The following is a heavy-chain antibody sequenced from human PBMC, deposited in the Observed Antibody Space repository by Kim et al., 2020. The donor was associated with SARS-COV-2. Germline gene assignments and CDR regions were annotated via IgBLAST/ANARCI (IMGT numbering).Heavy chain of an antibody. Sequence: GGSLRLSCAASGFTFSSNWMTWVRQAPGKGLEWVANIKADGSEQYYVGSVKGRFTISRDNAKNSLYLQMNSLRAEDTAVYYCVRESVGVITDFDYWGQGTLVTVSS. J-gene: IGHJ4*02. CDR2: IKADGSEQ. V-gene: IGHV3-7*01. CDR1: GFTFSSNW. D-gene: IGHD3-10*01. CDR3: VRESVGVITDFDY.